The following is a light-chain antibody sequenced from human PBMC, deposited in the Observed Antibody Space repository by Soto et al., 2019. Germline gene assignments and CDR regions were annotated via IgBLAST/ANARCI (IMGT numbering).Light chain of an antibody. V-gene: IGLV4-69*01. CDR3: QTCGTGIPV. Sequence: QLVLTQSPSASASLGASVKLTCTLSSGHSSYGIAWHQQPPEKGHRYLMKLNSDGSHSKGDGIPDRFSGSSSGAERDLTISSLQSEDEADYYCQTCGTGIPVFGGGTQLTVL. J-gene: IGLJ7*01. CDR2: LNSDGSH. CDR1: SGHSSYG.